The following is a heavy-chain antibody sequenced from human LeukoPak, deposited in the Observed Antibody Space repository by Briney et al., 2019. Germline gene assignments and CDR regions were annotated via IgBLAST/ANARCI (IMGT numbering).Heavy chain of an antibody. Sequence: PGGSLRLSCAASRFTFRSSGMHWVRQAPGKGLEWVAFIQYHGRDKYYADSVKGRFTISRDNSKNTLYMEVNSLRAEDTAVYYCAREGGRTVAGTFDNWGQGTLVTVSS. J-gene: IGHJ4*02. CDR2: IQYHGRDK. CDR1: RFTFRSSG. CDR3: AREGGRTVAGTFDN. V-gene: IGHV3-30*02. D-gene: IGHD6-19*01.